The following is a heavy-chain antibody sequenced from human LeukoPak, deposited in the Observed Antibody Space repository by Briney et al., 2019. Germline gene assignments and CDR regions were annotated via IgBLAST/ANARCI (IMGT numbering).Heavy chain of an antibody. CDR2: ISYDGSNK. CDR1: GFTFSSYA. Sequence: GGSLRLSCAASGFTFSSYAMHWVRQAPGKGLEWVAVISYDGSNKYYADSVKGQFTISRDNSKNTLYLQMNSLRAEDTAVYYCARDGAAAGGFDYWGQGTLVTVSS. CDR3: ARDGAAAGGFDY. J-gene: IGHJ4*02. V-gene: IGHV3-30-3*01. D-gene: IGHD6-13*01.